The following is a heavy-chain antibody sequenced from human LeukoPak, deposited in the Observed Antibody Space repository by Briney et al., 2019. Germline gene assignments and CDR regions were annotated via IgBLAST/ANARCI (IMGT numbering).Heavy chain of an antibody. CDR2: IYYSGST. J-gene: IGHJ3*02. V-gene: IGHV4-59*01. Sequence: SETLSLTCTVSGGSISSYYWSWIRQPPGKGLEWIGYIYYSGSTNYNPSLKSRVTISVDTSKNQFSLKLSSVTAADTAVYHCARAMRCSSTSCYLHDAFDIWGQGTMVTVSS. D-gene: IGHD2-2*01. CDR3: ARAMRCSSTSCYLHDAFDI. CDR1: GGSISSYY.